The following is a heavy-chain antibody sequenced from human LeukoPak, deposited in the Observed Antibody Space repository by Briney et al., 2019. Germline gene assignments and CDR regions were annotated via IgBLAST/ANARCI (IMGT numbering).Heavy chain of an antibody. D-gene: IGHD6-13*01. CDR1: GGSISSYY. Sequence: SETLSLTCTVSGGSISSYYWSWIRQPPGKGLEWIGYIYTSGSANYNPSLKSRVTISVDSSKNQFSLKLSSVTAADTAVYHCARASSTWGSSYYLDVWGKGTTVTVPS. CDR3: ARASSTWGSSYYLDV. J-gene: IGHJ6*03. CDR2: IYTSGSA. V-gene: IGHV4-4*09.